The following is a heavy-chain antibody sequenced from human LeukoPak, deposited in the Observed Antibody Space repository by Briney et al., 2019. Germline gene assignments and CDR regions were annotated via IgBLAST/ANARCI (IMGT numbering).Heavy chain of an antibody. Sequence: SETLSLTCTVSGGSISSGSYYWSWIRQPAGKGLEWIGRIYTGGSTNYNPSLKSRVTISVDTSKNQFSLKLSSVTAADTAVYYCARHRTSDTSGWYYFDYWGQGILVIVSS. CDR1: GGSISSGSYY. J-gene: IGHJ4*02. CDR3: ARHRTSDTSGWYYFDY. V-gene: IGHV4-61*02. D-gene: IGHD6-19*01. CDR2: IYTGGST.